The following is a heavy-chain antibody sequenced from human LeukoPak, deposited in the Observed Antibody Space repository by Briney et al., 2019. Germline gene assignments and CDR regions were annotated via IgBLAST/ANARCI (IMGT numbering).Heavy chain of an antibody. D-gene: IGHD3-10*01. J-gene: IGHJ6*02. V-gene: IGHV3-30*03. CDR3: APLYGAGSYYNDYGMDV. CDR2: ISYDGSNK. CDR1: GFTFSSYG. Sequence: GGSLRPSCAASGFTFSSYGMHWVRQAPGKGLEWVAVISYDGSNKYYADSVKGRFTISRDNSKNTLYLQMNSLRAEDTALYYCAPLYGAGSYYNDYGMDVWGQGTTVTVSS.